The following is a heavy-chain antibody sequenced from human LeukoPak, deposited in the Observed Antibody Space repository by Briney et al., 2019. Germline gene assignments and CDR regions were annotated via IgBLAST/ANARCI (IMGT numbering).Heavy chain of an antibody. CDR1: GGSFSGYY. J-gene: IGHJ4*02. CDR2: IYYSGST. V-gene: IGHV4-34*01. D-gene: IGHD3-22*01. CDR3: AREALVVVRPFDY. Sequence: SETLSLTCAVYGGSFSGYYWSWIRQPPGKGLEWIGSIYYSGSTYYNPSLKSRVTISVDTSKNQFSLKLSSVTAADTAVYYCAREALVVVRPFDYWGQGTLVTVSS.